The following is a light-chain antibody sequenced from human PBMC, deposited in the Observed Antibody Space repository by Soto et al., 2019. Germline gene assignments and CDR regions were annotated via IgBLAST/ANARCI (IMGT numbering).Light chain of an antibody. J-gene: IGLJ1*01. Sequence: QSVLTQPASVSGSPGQSITISCTGNSSDDGGYKYVSWYQQHPGKTPKLMIYDVSNRPSGVSNRFSGSKSGNTASLTISGLQAEDEADYYCSSYTSSSTYVFGTGTKVTVL. V-gene: IGLV2-14*01. CDR3: SSYTSSSTYV. CDR1: SSDDGGYKY. CDR2: DVS.